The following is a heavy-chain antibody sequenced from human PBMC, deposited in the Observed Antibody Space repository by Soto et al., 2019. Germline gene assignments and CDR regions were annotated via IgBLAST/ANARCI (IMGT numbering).Heavy chain of an antibody. CDR1: GYSFTSYW. V-gene: IGHV5-51*01. CDR3: ASLYYYGSGTGGSYYYSYDMDV. J-gene: IGHJ6*02. Sequence: PGESLKISCKGSGYSFTSYWIGWVRQMPGKGLGWMGIIYPGDSDTRYSPSFQGQVTISADKSISTAYLQWSSLKASDTAIYYCASLYYYGSGTGGSYYYSYDMDVWGQGTTVTVSS. D-gene: IGHD3-10*01. CDR2: IYPGDSDT.